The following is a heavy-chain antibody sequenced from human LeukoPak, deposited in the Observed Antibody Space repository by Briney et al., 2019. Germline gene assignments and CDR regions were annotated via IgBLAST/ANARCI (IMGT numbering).Heavy chain of an antibody. V-gene: IGHV3-30*18. CDR1: GFTFSSYG. CDR3: AKLVLVATMTDDAFDI. D-gene: IGHD5-12*01. Sequence: GGSLRLSCAASGFTFSSYGMHWVRQAPGKGLEWVAVISYDGSNKYYADSVKGRFTISRDNSKNTLYLQMNSLRAEDTAVYYCAKLVLVATMTDDAFDIWGQGTMATVSS. CDR2: ISYDGSNK. J-gene: IGHJ3*02.